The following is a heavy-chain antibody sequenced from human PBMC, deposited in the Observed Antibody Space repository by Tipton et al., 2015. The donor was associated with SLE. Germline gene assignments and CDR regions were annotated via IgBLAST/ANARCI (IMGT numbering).Heavy chain of an antibody. CDR2: INYSGST. J-gene: IGHJ3*01. CDR3: ARDDDRSPFY. Sequence: TLSLTCTVSGDSIRSGDYYWSWIRQPPGKGLEWIAYINYSGSTYCKPSLKSRVTMSIDTSKNQFSLNLSSVTAADTAVYYCARDDDRSPFYWGQGTMVTVSS. V-gene: IGHV4-30-4*01. CDR1: GDSIRSGDYY. D-gene: IGHD3-22*01.